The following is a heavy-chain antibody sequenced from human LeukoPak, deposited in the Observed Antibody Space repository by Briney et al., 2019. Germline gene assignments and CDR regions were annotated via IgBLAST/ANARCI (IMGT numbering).Heavy chain of an antibody. CDR1: GFTFSNYN. CDR3: ARDWTTVTFPDAFDI. Sequence: RGSQIVSCAASGFTFSNYNMNWVRQAPGKGLEWVSSISSTRSSYIYYAESVKGRFTISRDNAKHSLYLQMSSLRAEDTAVYYCARDWTTVTFPDAFDIWGQGTMVTVSS. D-gene: IGHD4-17*01. CDR2: ISSTRSSYI. V-gene: IGHV3-21*01. J-gene: IGHJ3*02.